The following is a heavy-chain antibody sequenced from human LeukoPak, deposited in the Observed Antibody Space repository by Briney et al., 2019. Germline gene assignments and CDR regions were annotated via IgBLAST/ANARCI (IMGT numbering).Heavy chain of an antibody. V-gene: IGHV5-10-1*01. J-gene: IGHJ2*01. Sequence: PGESLRISCEGSGYTFTNYWISWVRQRPGRGLEWMGWINCGESYAIYSPSFQGHVIMSADRSVRTVYLQWASLQTSDSAMYYCARSATVTGDWYFDFWGPGTLVTVS. CDR2: INCGESYA. D-gene: IGHD4-17*01. CDR1: GYTFTNYW. CDR3: ARSATVTGDWYFDF.